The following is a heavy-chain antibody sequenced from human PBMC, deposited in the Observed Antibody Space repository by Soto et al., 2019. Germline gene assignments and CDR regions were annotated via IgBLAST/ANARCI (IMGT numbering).Heavy chain of an antibody. CDR3: ARDHVVATES. J-gene: IGHJ4*02. Sequence: ELQLVESGGGLVKPGGSLRLSCAASGFTFSSYSMNWVRQAPGKGLEWVSSISSSSSYIYYADSVKGRFTISRDNAKNSVYLQMNSLRAEDTAVYYCARDHVVATESWGQGTLVTVSS. CDR1: GFTFSSYS. V-gene: IGHV3-21*01. CDR2: ISSSSSYI. D-gene: IGHD5-12*01.